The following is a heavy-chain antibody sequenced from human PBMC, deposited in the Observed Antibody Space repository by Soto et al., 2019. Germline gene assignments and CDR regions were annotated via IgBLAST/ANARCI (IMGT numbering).Heavy chain of an antibody. CDR3: ARGRCSGGSCYSSSVEGYFDY. J-gene: IGHJ4*02. Sequence: PSETLSLTCAVYGGPFSGYYWSWIRQPPGKGLEWIGEINHSGSTNYNPSLKSRVTISVDTSKNQFSLKLSSVTAADTAVYYCARGRCSGGSCYSSSVEGYFDYWRQGTLVTVSS. V-gene: IGHV4-34*01. D-gene: IGHD2-15*01. CDR2: INHSGST. CDR1: GGPFSGYY.